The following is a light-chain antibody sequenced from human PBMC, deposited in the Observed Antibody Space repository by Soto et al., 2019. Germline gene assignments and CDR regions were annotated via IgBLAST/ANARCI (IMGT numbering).Light chain of an antibody. CDR2: DVS. CDR3: CSYAGRSQLRV. J-gene: IGLJ2*01. Sequence: QSALTQPRSVSGYPGQSVTISCTGTRSDVGGYDYVSWYQQHPDKVPELMIYDVSKRPSVVADRFTGYKCGNTASLTISGLQAKDEADYDCCSYAGRSQLRVFGGVTKLTVL. CDR1: RSDVGGYDY. V-gene: IGLV2-11*01.